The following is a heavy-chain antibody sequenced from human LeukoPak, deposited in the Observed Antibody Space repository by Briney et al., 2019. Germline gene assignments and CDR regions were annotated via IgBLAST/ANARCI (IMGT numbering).Heavy chain of an antibody. V-gene: IGHV3-7*01. J-gene: IGHJ4*02. Sequence: PGGSLRLSCTGSGFTFGDYAMNWVRQAPGKGLEWVANIKQDGSEKYYVDSVKGRFTISRDNAKNSLYLQMNSLRAEDTAVYYCARGSDSSSWPDYWGQGTLVTVSS. CDR2: IKQDGSEK. CDR3: ARGSDSSSWPDY. D-gene: IGHD6-13*01. CDR1: GFTFGDYA.